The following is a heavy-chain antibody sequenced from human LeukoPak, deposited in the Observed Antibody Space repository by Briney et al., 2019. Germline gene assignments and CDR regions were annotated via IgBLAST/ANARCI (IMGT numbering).Heavy chain of an antibody. CDR3: AKENREVVIDY. D-gene: IGHD1-26*01. J-gene: IGHJ4*02. CDR2: ISGSGGST. CDR1: GFTFSSYA. Sequence: AASLRLSCAASGFTFSSYAMSWVRQAAGKGLEWVAAISGSGGSTYYADSVKGRFTISRDNSKNTLYLQMNSLSAEDTAVYYCAKENREVVIDYWGQGPLVTVSS. V-gene: IGHV3-23*01.